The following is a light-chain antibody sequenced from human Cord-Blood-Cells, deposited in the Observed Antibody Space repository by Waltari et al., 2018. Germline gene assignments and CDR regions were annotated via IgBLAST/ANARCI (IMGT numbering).Light chain of an antibody. J-gene: IGLJ1*01. Sequence: QSALTQPASVSGSPGQSITISCTGTSSDVGGYNYVSWYQQHPGKAPKLMIYDVSNRPSGVSKRFSGSKSGNTASLTISGLQAEDEADYYCSSYTSISTYVFGTGTKVTVL. CDR1: SSDVGGYNY. V-gene: IGLV2-14*01. CDR2: DVS. CDR3: SSYTSISTYV.